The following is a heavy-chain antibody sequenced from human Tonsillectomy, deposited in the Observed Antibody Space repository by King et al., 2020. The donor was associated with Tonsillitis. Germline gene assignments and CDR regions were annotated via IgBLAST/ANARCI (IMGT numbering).Heavy chain of an antibody. Sequence: VQLVESGGGVVQPGRSLRLSCAASGFTFSSYGMHWVRQAPGKGLEWVAVIWYDGSNNWYADSGKGRFTISRDNSKNTLYLQMNSLRAADTAVYYCARDGYDFWSGYYSSYYFDYWGQGTLVTVSS. CDR3: ARDGYDFWSGYYSSYYFDY. CDR2: IWYDGSNN. CDR1: GFTFSSYG. D-gene: IGHD3-3*01. J-gene: IGHJ4*02. V-gene: IGHV3-33*01.